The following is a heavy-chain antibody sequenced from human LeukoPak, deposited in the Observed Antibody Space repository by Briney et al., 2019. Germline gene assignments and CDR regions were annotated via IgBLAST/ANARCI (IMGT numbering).Heavy chain of an antibody. CDR2: IGSSSGTI. Sequence: GGSLRLSCAASGFTFSSYSMNWVRQAPGKGLEWVSYIGSSSGTIYYADSVKGRFTISRDNAKNSLYLQMNSLRAEDTAVYYCAKYSGDYWGQGTLVTVSS. D-gene: IGHD3-10*01. J-gene: IGHJ4*02. CDR3: AKYSGDY. V-gene: IGHV3-48*04. CDR1: GFTFSSYS.